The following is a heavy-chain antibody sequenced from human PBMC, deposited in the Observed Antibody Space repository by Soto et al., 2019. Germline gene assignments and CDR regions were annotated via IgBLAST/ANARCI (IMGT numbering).Heavy chain of an antibody. V-gene: IGHV3-23*01. J-gene: IGHJ4*02. Sequence: GGSLRLSCAASGFTFSSYAMSWVRQAPGKGLEWVSAISGSGGSTYYADSVKGRFTISRDNSKNTLYLQMNSLRAEDTAVYYCSSYYDFWSGYYTPVDDYWGQGTLVTVSS. CDR2: ISGSGGST. CDR1: GFTFSSYA. CDR3: SSYYDFWSGYYTPVDDY. D-gene: IGHD3-3*01.